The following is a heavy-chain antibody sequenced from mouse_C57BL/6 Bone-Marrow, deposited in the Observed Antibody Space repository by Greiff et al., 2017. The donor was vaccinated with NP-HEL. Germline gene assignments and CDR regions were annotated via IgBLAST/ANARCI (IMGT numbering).Heavy chain of an antibody. CDR1: GFSLTSYA. J-gene: IGHJ2*01. V-gene: IGHV2-9-1*01. Sequence: VKLMESGPGLVAPSQSLSITCTVSGFSLTSYAISWVRQPPGKGLEWLGVIWTGGGTNYNSALKSRLSISKDNSKSQVFLKMNSLQPDDTARYYCARNYYGSSSLLFDYWGQGTTLTVSS. D-gene: IGHD1-1*01. CDR2: IWTGGGT. CDR3: ARNYYGSSSLLFDY.